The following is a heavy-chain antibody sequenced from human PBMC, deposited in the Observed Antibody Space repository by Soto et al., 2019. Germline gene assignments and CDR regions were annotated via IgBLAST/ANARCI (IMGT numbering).Heavy chain of an antibody. J-gene: IGHJ4*02. CDR1: GFTFSSYD. CDR3: TKRPGSTATTYGDS. V-gene: IGHV3-23*01. D-gene: IGHD1-1*01. CDR2: ISDNGGTT. Sequence: GGSLRLSCTASGFTFSSYDMSWGRQAPGKGLEWVSVISDNGGTTYYADSVKGRFTISRDNSKNTLYLQMNSLRVEDTAVYYCTKRPGSTATTYGDSWGQGTLVTVSS.